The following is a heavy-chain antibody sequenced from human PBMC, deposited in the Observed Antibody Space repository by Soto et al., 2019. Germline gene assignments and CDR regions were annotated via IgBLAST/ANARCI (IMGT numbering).Heavy chain of an antibody. CDR1: RFTFGDSP. V-gene: IGHV3-21*04. Sequence: PGGSLRLSCVASRFTFGDSPMSWVRQAPGKGLEWVSTISSSSSNIFYAGSVKGRFTISRDDSKNTAYLQMNSLKTEDTAVYYCTSPSYDFWSDNNWFDPWGQGTLVTVSS. D-gene: IGHD3-3*01. CDR2: ISSSSSNI. CDR3: TSPSYDFWSDNNWFDP. J-gene: IGHJ5*02.